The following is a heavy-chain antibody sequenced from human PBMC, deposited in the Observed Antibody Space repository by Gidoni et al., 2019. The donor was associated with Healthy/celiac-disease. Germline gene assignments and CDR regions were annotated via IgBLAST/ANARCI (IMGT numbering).Heavy chain of an antibody. Sequence: QVQLVQSGAEVKKPGASVKVSCKASGYTFTGYYLHWVRQAPGQGLEWMGWINPNSGGTNYAQKFHGRVTMTRDTSISTAYMELSRLRSDDTAVYYCARVNYDSSGADFDYWGQGTLVTVSS. CDR1: GYTFTGYY. D-gene: IGHD3-22*01. CDR2: INPNSGGT. CDR3: ARVNYDSSGADFDY. J-gene: IGHJ4*02. V-gene: IGHV1-2*02.